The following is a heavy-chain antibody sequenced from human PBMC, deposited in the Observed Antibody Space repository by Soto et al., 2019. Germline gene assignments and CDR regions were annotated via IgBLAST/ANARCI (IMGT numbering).Heavy chain of an antibody. J-gene: IGHJ5*02. Sequence: QVQLQESGPGLVQPSGTLSLTCAVSGDSINNSHWWSWVRQTPGKGLEWIGETYHSGTTNYNPSLKTRVTISIDKSKNQLSLKMNAVTAADTAVYYGAREVNSSPARGPNWFDPWGQGTLVTVSS. CDR2: TYHSGTT. CDR3: AREVNSSPARGPNWFDP. D-gene: IGHD6-13*01. V-gene: IGHV4-4*02. CDR1: GDSINNSHW.